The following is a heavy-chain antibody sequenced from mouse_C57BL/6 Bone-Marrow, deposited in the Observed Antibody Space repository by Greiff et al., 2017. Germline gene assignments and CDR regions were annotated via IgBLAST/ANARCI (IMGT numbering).Heavy chain of an antibody. CDR1: GYTFTSYW. D-gene: IGHD2-10*02. CDR2: IYPGSGST. CDR3: ARYGKEDWYFDV. Sequence: VQLQQPGAELVKPGASVKMSCKASGYTFTSYWITWVKQRPGQGLEWIGDIYPGSGSTNYNEKFKSKATLTVDKSSSTTYMQLSSLRSEDSAVXYCARYGKEDWYFDVWGTGTTVTVSS. V-gene: IGHV1-55*01. J-gene: IGHJ1*03.